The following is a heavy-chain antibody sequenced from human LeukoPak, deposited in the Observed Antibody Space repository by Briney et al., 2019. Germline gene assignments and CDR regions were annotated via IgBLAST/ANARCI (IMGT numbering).Heavy chain of an antibody. D-gene: IGHD3-10*01. V-gene: IGHV3-9*01. CDR3: AIDFGSGCYGRTAGFSMFDY. CDR2: VSWNCGTL. J-gene: IGHJ4*02. Sequence: GGTLTLSCAASGVMFDDYAKHWVRHAPGKGLEGVSGVSWNCGTLPYVDPVKGRFIIFSVNAKNSLFLRMNSLRADGNAVVYCAIDFGSGCYGRTAGFSMFDYWGQGTLVTVSS. CDR1: GVMFDDYA.